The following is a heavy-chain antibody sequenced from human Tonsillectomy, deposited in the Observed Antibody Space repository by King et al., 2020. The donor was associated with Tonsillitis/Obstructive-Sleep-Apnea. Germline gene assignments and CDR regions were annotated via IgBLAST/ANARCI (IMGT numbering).Heavy chain of an antibody. Sequence: VQLVESGAEVKKPGASVKVSCKASGYTFTSYGISWVRQAPGQGLEGMGWISAYNGNTNYAPKLQGRVSMTTDTSTSTAYMGLRGLRSDDTAVYYCARDTPRALDFWSGYYTRDAFDIWGQGTMVTVSS. CDR3: ARDTPRALDFWSGYYTRDAFDI. D-gene: IGHD3-3*01. J-gene: IGHJ3*02. CDR1: GYTFTSYG. CDR2: ISAYNGNT. V-gene: IGHV1-18*01.